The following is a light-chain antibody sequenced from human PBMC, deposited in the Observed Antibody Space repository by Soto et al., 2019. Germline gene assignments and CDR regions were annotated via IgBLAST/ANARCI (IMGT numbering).Light chain of an antibody. Sequence: AIRMTQSPSSFSESTGDRVTITCRASQGISSYLAWYQQKPGKAPKLLIYASSTLQSGVPSRFSGSGSGTDFTHTISCLQSEDFATYYCQQYYSDPWTFGQGTKVEIK. CDR1: QGISSY. V-gene: IGKV1-8*01. CDR2: ASS. J-gene: IGKJ1*01. CDR3: QQYYSDPWT.